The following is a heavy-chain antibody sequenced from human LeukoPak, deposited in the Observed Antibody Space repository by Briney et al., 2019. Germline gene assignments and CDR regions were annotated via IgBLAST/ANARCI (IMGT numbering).Heavy chain of an antibody. D-gene: IGHD2-15*01. V-gene: IGHV6-1*01. Sequence: SQTLLLTCAISGDSVYSNSVAWTWIRQSPWRGVEWLGGTYYRSKWNTDYAVSVLSRITIDPDTSKNQFSMQLHSVTPEDTAVYYCARDHRFSLAVYYDYWGQGTQVTVSS. CDR2: TYYRSKWNT. CDR1: GDSVYSNSVA. J-gene: IGHJ4*02. CDR3: ARDHRFSLAVYYDY.